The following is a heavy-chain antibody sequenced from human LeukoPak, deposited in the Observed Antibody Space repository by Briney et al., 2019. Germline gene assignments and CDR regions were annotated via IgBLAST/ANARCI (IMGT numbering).Heavy chain of an antibody. CDR2: IGSGFNI. V-gene: IGHV3-69-1*01. D-gene: IGHD2-21*01. CDR3: VRDRDWAFVY. J-gene: IGHJ4*02. CDR1: AITFSGYH. Sequence: GGSLRLSCAASAITFSGYHMNWVRQAPGKGLEWISYIGSGFNIYYADSVKGRFTISRDNAKNSLYLQMNSLGAEGTAVYYCVRDRDWAFVYWGQGTLVTVSS.